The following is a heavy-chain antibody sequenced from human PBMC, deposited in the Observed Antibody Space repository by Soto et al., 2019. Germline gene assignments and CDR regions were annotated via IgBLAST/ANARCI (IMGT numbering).Heavy chain of an antibody. Sequence: EVQLVESGGGLVQPGGSLRLSCVASGFTFSSYWMSWVRQAPGKGLEWVVNIKQDGSEKYYVDSVKDRFTISRDNAKNSLYLQMNSLRAEDSAVYYCARVYPGSGWPYHYYGMDVWGQGTTVTVSS. CDR1: GFTFSSYW. J-gene: IGHJ6*02. D-gene: IGHD6-19*01. V-gene: IGHV3-7*01. CDR3: ARVYPGSGWPYHYYGMDV. CDR2: IKQDGSEK.